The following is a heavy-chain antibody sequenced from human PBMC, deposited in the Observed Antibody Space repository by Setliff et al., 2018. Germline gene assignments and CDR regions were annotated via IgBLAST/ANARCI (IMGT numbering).Heavy chain of an antibody. Sequence: SETLSLTCTVSGASIRSHYWSWLRQPPGKGLEWIGYIFSSGSTNNNPSLKSRLTMSVDTSKNQFSLHLSSMTAADTAVYYCARQPPLNWAIPFDLWGQGKRVTVSS. CDR3: ARQPPLNWAIPFDL. J-gene: IGHJ3*01. CDR2: IFSSGST. V-gene: IGHV4-59*08. CDR1: GASIRSHY. D-gene: IGHD7-27*01.